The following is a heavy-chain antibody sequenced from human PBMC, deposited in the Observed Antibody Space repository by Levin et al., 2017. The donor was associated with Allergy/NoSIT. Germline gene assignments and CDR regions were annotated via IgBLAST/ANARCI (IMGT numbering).Heavy chain of an antibody. D-gene: IGHD5-12*01. CDR2: ISFDGNTK. CDR3: AKDKVATIHWYFDL. J-gene: IGHJ2*01. CDR1: GFTFSSYG. Sequence: GGSLRLSCAASGFTFSSYGMHWVRQAPGKGLEWVAVISFDGNTKYFADSVNGRFTISRDNSKNTLNLQMNSLRPEDTAVYYCAKDKVATIHWYFDLWGRGTLVTVSS. V-gene: IGHV3-30*18.